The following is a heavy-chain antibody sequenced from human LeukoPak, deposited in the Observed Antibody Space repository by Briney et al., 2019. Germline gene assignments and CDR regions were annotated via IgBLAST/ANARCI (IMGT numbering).Heavy chain of an antibody. CDR1: GFTLSNYE. V-gene: IGHV3-48*03. CDR2: ISSSGSTI. Sequence: GGSLRLSCAASGFTLSNYEMNWVRQAPGKGLEWVSYISSSGSTIFYADSVKGRFTISRDNARNSLYLQMNSLRAEDTAVYYCARPKDGYKDGPHWAFDIWGQGTMVTISS. J-gene: IGHJ3*02. CDR3: ARPKDGYKDGPHWAFDI. D-gene: IGHD5-24*01.